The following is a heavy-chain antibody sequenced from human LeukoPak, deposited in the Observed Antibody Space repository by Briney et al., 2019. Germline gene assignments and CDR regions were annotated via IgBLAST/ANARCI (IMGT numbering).Heavy chain of an antibody. J-gene: IGHJ6*02. D-gene: IGHD2-2*01. CDR2: INPNSGGT. V-gene: IGHV1-2*02. CDR3: ATYPGTVAPGGMDV. CDR1: GYTFTGYY. Sequence: ASVKVSCKTSGYTFTGYYMHWVRPAPGQGLEWMGWINPNSGGTNSAQTFQGRVSMTRDTSISTAHMELSRLRSDDTAVYYCATYPGTVAPGGMDVWGQGTTVTVSS.